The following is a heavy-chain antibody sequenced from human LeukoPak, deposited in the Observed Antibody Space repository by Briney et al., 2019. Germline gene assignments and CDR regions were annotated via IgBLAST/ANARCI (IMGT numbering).Heavy chain of an antibody. CDR2: ISSSGSTI. J-gene: IGHJ4*02. CDR3: ANDLGWIQLNLG. Sequence: PGGSLRLSCAASGFTFSSYEMNWVRQAPGKGREGVSYISSSGSTIYYADSVKGRFTISRDNAKNSLYLQMNSLRAEDTAVYYCANDLGWIQLNLGRGQGTLVTVSS. V-gene: IGHV3-48*03. CDR1: GFTFSSYE. D-gene: IGHD5-18*01.